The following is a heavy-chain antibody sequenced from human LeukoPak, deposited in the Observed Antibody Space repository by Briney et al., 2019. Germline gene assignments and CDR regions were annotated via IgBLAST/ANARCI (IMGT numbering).Heavy chain of an antibody. CDR2: ISGSGGST. V-gene: IGHV3-23*01. D-gene: IGHD2-15*01. CDR3: AKGGEEDYYCSGGSCYSPFDY. CDR1: GFTFSSYA. J-gene: IGHJ4*02. Sequence: QPGGSLRLSCAASGFTFSSYAMSWVRQAPGKGLEWVSAISGSGGSTYYADSVKGRFTISRDNSKNTLYLQMNSLRAEDTAVYYCAKGGEEDYYCSGGSCYSPFDYWGQGTLVTVSS.